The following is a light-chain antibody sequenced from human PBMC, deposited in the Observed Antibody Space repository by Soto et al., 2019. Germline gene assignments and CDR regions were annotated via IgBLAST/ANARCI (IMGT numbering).Light chain of an antibody. Sequence: EIVLTQSPGTLSLSPGERATLSCRASQSVSRTYLAWYQQKPVQAPRLLIYATSSRATGIPDRFSGSASGADFTLTIDRLEPEDFVVYYCQLYGNSPPFGQGTRLEIK. CDR2: ATS. CDR1: QSVSRTY. J-gene: IGKJ5*01. V-gene: IGKV3-20*01. CDR3: QLYGNSPP.